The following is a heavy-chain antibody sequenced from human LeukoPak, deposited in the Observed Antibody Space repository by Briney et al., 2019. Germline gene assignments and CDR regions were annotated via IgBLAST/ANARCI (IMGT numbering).Heavy chain of an antibody. CDR3: ARGPPASPLDY. J-gene: IGHJ4*02. V-gene: IGHV4-34*01. Sequence: SETLSLTCAVYGGSFSAYYWSWIRQPPGKGLEGIGEINHSGSTNYNPSLKSRVTISVDRSKNQFSLKLSSVTAADTAVYSCARGPPASPLDYWGQGTLVTVSS. CDR1: GGSFSAYY. CDR2: INHSGST.